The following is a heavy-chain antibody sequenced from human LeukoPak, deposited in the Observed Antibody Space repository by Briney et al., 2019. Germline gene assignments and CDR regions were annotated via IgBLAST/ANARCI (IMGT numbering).Heavy chain of an antibody. CDR2: IYYSGTT. Sequence: SETLSLTCTVSGGSISYYYWSWMRQSPGKGLEWVGYIYYSGTTNYNPSLKSRVTISVDTSKNQFSLQLRSVTAADTAVYYCAREDPQTTVPEGMDVWGQGTTVTVSS. CDR1: GGSISYYY. CDR3: AREDPQTTVPEGMDV. D-gene: IGHD4-17*01. J-gene: IGHJ6*02. V-gene: IGHV4-59*01.